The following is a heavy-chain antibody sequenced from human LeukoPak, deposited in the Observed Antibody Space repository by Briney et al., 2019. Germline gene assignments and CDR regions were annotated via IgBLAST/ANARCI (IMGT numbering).Heavy chain of an antibody. CDR1: GYTFTGYY. J-gene: IGHJ4*02. CDR3: ARDFWAGYSGYDPLDY. CDR2: INPTRGGT. Sequence: GASVKVSCQASGYTFTGYYMHWVRQAPGQGLEWMGRINPTRGGTNYAEKFQGRVTMTRDTSISTAYMELSRLRSDDTAVYYCARDFWAGYSGYDPLDYWGQGTLVTVSS. V-gene: IGHV1-2*06. D-gene: IGHD5-12*01.